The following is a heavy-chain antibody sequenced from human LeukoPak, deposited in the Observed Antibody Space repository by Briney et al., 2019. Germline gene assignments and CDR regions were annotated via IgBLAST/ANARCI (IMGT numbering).Heavy chain of an antibody. D-gene: IGHD1-26*01. CDR1: GYTFTNYA. Sequence: ASVKVSCKTSGYTFTNYAMNWVRQAPGQGLEWMGWINPNSGGTNYAQKFQGRVTMTRDTSISTAYMDLSRLRSDDTAVYYCARVYSGSYYYYYYMDVWGKGTTVTISS. CDR3: ARVYSGSYYYYYYMDV. CDR2: INPNSGGT. J-gene: IGHJ6*03. V-gene: IGHV1-2*02.